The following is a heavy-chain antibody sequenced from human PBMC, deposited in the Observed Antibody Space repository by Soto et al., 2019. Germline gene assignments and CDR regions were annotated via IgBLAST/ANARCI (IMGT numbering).Heavy chain of an antibody. Sequence: SGPTLVNPIQTLTLTCTFSGFSLSTSGMCVSWIRQPPGKALEWLARIDWDDDKYYSTSLKTRLTISKDTSKNQVFLTMTNMDPVDTATYYCARISYYYGSGSYYSPDAFDIWGQGTMVTVS. J-gene: IGHJ3*02. CDR3: ARISYYYGSGSYYSPDAFDI. CDR2: IDWDDDK. V-gene: IGHV2-70*11. D-gene: IGHD3-10*01. CDR1: GFSLSTSGMC.